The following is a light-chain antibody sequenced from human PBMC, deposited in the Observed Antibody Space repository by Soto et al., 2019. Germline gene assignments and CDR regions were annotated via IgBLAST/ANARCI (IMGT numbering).Light chain of an antibody. CDR2: DAS. V-gene: IGKV3D-15*01. CDR1: QSVGTK. CDR3: QQYGDWPGA. J-gene: IGKJ4*02. Sequence: EIVMTQSPPTLSVSPGERATLSCRASQSVGTKLAWYQQRPGQAPRLLIYDASNRATGIPARFRGSGSGTECSLTISSLQSEDVAVYSCQQYGDWPGAFGGGTKVEIK.